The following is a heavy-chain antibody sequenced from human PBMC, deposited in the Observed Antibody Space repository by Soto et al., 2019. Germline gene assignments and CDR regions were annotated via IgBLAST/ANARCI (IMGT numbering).Heavy chain of an antibody. CDR1: GFPFTTYG. CDR2: ISYDATNG. J-gene: IGHJ4*02. D-gene: IGHD2-15*01. CDR3: AKDRFHGGIMGD. V-gene: IGHV3-30*18. Sequence: QVQLVESGGGVVQPGRSLRLSCATSGFPFTTYGIHWVRQAPRKGLEWVAVISYDATNGHYADSVKGRFTISRDNSRSTVYLQMNSLRAEDTAVYYCAKDRFHGGIMGDWGQGILVTVSS.